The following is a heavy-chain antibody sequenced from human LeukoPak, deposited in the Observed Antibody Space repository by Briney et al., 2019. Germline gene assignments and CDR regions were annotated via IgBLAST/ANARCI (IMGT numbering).Heavy chain of an antibody. CDR3: ARDREGRNWSGKIYYYYYYMDV. CDR1: GFTFSSYS. CDR2: ISSSSSSI. J-gene: IGHJ6*03. D-gene: IGHD3/OR15-3a*01. V-gene: IGHV3-21*06. Sequence: GGSLRLTCAASGFTFSSYSMNWVRQAPGKGLEWVSSISSSSSSIYYADSAKGRFIISRDNAKNSLYLQMNSLRAEDTAVYYCARDREGRNWSGKIYYYYYYMDVWGKGATVTVSS.